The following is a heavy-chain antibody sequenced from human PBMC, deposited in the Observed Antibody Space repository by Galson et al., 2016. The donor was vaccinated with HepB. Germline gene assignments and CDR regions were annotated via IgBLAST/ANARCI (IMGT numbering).Heavy chain of an antibody. J-gene: IGHJ5*02. Sequence: SVKVSCKASGYTFNSYDINWVRQATGQGLEWIGWMNANSGITGFAQKFKGRVTMTRDTSTTTAYMDLNGLTSEDTAVYFCARDDCTGGSCYFDPWGQGTLVIVSS. V-gene: IGHV1-8*01. CDR3: ARDDCTGGSCYFDP. D-gene: IGHD2-15*01. CDR2: MNANSGIT. CDR1: GYTFNSYD.